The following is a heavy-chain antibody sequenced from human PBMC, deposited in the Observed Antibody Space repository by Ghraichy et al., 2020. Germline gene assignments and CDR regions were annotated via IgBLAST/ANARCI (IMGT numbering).Heavy chain of an antibody. D-gene: IGHD2-15*01. CDR2: IYYSGST. Sequence: SQTLSLTCTVSGGSISSSSYYWGWIRQPPGKGLEWIGSIYYSGSTYYNPSLKSRVTISVDTSKNQFSLKLSSVTAADTAVYYCARHGAREGWSVVPLLDDAFDIWGQGTMVTVSS. CDR3: ARHGAREGWSVVPLLDDAFDI. J-gene: IGHJ3*02. V-gene: IGHV4-39*01. CDR1: GGSISSSSYY.